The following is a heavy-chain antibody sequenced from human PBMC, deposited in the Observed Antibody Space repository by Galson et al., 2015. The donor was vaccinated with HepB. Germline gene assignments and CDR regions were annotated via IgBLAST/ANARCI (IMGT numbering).Heavy chain of an antibody. D-gene: IGHD2-2*01. V-gene: IGHV2-70*11. J-gene: IGHJ6*02. CDR3: ARMSVVPAAMNPVLYAMDV. CDR1: GFSLSTSGMC. CDR2: IDWDDDK. Sequence: PALVKPTQTLTLTCTFSGFSLSTSGMCVSWIRQPPGKALEWLARIDWDDDKYYSTSLKTRLTIFKDTSKNQVVLTMTNMDPVDTATYYCARMSVVPAAMNPVLYAMDVWGQGTTVTVSS.